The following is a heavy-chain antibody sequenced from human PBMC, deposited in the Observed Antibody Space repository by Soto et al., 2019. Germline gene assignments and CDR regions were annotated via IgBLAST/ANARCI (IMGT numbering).Heavy chain of an antibody. J-gene: IGHJ5*02. D-gene: IGHD3-9*01. CDR1: GYSFTSYW. V-gene: IGHV5-10-1*01. Sequence: GESLKISCKGSGYSFTSYWISWVRQMPGKGLEWMGRIDPSDSYTNYSPSFQGHVTISADKSISTAYLQWSSLKASDTAMYYCASSYDSFTGYYNGCFDPCGQVTVVTVS. CDR3: ASSYDSFTGYYNGCFDP. CDR2: IDPSDSYT.